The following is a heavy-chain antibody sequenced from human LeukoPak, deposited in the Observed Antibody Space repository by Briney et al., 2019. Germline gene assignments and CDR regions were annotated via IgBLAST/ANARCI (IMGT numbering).Heavy chain of an antibody. CDR1: GYTFTGYY. CDR3: ARGLGSVSSYGMDV. CDR2: INPNSGGT. J-gene: IGHJ6*02. Sequence: ASVKVSCKASGYTFTGYYMHWVRQAPGQGLEWMGWINPNSGGTNYAQKFQGRVTMTRDTSISTAYMELSRLRSDDTAVYYCARGLGSVSSYGMDVWGQGTTVTVSS. D-gene: IGHD1-26*01. V-gene: IGHV1-2*02.